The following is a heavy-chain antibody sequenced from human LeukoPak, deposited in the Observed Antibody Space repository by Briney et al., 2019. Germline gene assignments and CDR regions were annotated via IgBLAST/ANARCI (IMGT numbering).Heavy chain of an antibody. CDR2: ISSSGSTI. D-gene: IGHD6-13*01. J-gene: IGHJ4*02. CDR3: ARESGSSSWHDPYYFDY. CDR1: GFTFSDYY. V-gene: IGHV3-11*04. Sequence: GGSLRLFCAASGFTFSDYYMSWLRQAPGKGLEGVSYISSSGSTIYCAGSVKGRFTISRDNAKNSLYLQMNSLRAEDTAVYYCARESGSSSWHDPYYFDYWGQGTLVTVSS.